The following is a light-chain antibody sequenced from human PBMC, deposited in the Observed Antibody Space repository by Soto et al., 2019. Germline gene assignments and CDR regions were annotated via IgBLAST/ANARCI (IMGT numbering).Light chain of an antibody. CDR3: QKYNNWPFS. J-gene: IGKJ5*01. Sequence: EIIMTQSPGTLSVSPGERATLSCRAAQGVTTNFAWYQQKSGQSHRLLIYDVSNRATGVPARFSGSGSETDFTLTISGLRSEESAVYFCQKYNNWPFSFGQGTRLEIK. CDR2: DVS. CDR1: QGVTTN. V-gene: IGKV3-15*01.